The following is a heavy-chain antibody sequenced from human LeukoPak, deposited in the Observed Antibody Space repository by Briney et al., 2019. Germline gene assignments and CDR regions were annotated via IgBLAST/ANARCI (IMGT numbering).Heavy chain of an antibody. CDR1: GYTFTSYY. V-gene: IGHV1-46*01. CDR3: ARGRRFGGFYYYYMDV. J-gene: IGHJ6*03. CDR2: INPSGGST. Sequence: GASVKVSCKASGYTFTSYYIHWVRQAPGQGLEWMGIINPSGGSTSYAQKFQGRGTMTRDTSTSTVYMELSSLRSEDTAVYYCARGRRFGGFYYYYMDVWGKGTTVTISS. D-gene: IGHD3-16*01.